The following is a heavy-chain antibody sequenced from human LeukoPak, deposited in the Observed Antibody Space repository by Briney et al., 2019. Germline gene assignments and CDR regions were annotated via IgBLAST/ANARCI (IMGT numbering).Heavy chain of an antibody. Sequence: SVKVSCKASGGTFSSYAISWVRQAPGQGPEWMGGIIPIFGTANYAQKFQGRVTITTDESTSTAYMELSSLRSEDTAVYYCARDGYTRGSWFDPWGQGTLVTVSS. CDR2: IIPIFGTA. J-gene: IGHJ5*02. CDR3: ARDGYTRGSWFDP. V-gene: IGHV1-69*05. CDR1: GGTFSSYA. D-gene: IGHD5-24*01.